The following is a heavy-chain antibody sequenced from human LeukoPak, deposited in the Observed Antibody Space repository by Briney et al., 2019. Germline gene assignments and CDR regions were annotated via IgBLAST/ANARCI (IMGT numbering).Heavy chain of an antibody. V-gene: IGHV3-23*01. J-gene: IGHJ6*02. D-gene: IGHD1-14*01. CDR2: ISGSGGST. CDR1: GFTFSSYA. CDR3: ARAEKFYYYGMDV. Sequence: GGSLRLSCAASGFTFSSYAMSWVHQAPGKGLEWVSAISGSGGSTYYADSVKGRFTISRDNSKNTLYLQMNSLRAEDTAVYYCARAEKFYYYGMDVWGQGTTVTVSS.